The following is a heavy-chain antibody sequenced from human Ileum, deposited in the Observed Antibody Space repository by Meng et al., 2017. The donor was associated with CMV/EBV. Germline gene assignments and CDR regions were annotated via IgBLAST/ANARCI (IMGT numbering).Heavy chain of an antibody. CDR3: ASTGPLYGLYFCY. Sequence: GESLKISCAASGSSFSNSWMIWVRRAPGKGLEWVAKTNEDGSDKYYVDSVKGRFTIFRDNAKNSVYLQMNSLRAEGTAVYYCASTGPLYGLYFCYWGQGTLVTVSS. V-gene: IGHV3-7*01. J-gene: IGHJ4*02. CDR1: GSSFSNSW. CDR2: TNEDGSDK. D-gene: IGHD2-8*01.